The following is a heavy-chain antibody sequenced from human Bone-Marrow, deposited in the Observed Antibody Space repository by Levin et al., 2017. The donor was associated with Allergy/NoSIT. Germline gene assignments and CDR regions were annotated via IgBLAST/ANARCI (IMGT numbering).Heavy chain of an antibody. V-gene: IGHV4-59*08. CDR1: GGSISPYY. CDR2: IFYDGGNI. CDR3: ARHPVGLVGFDL. Sequence: SETLSLTCTVSGGSISPYYWSWIRQPPGKGLEWIGYIFYDGGNIHYNPSLKNRLTLSVDMSKNQVSLQLTSMTASDTAVYYCARHPVGLVGFDLWGQGTMVTVSS. D-gene: IGHD5-12*01. J-gene: IGHJ3*01.